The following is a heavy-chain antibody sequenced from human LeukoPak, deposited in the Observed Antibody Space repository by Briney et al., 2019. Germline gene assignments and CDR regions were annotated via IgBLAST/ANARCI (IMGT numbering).Heavy chain of an antibody. Sequence: GGSLRLSCAASGFTFSSYNMSWVRQAPGKGLEWVSAISGGGGNTYYADSVKGRFTISRDHSRNTLYLQMNSLRAEDTAVYYCAKDASGFGDLFDNWRQGTLVTVSS. J-gene: IGHJ4*02. CDR3: AKDASGFGDLFDN. CDR1: GFTFSSYN. D-gene: IGHD3-10*01. CDR2: ISGGGGNT. V-gene: IGHV3-23*01.